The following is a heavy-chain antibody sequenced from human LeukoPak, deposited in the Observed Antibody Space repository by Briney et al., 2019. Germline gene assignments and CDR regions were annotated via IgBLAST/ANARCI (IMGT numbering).Heavy chain of an antibody. V-gene: IGHV4-4*07. J-gene: IGHJ6*03. CDR2: IYTSGST. CDR3: ARDWRDFWSGSKGGGGYYYYYMDV. CDR1: GGSISSHY. D-gene: IGHD3-3*01. Sequence: SETLSLTCTVSGGSISSHYWSWIRQPAGKGLEWIGRIYTSGSTNYNPSLKSRVTMSVDTSKNQFSLKLSSVTAADTAVYYCARDWRDFWSGSKGGGGYYYYYMDVWGKGTTVTVSS.